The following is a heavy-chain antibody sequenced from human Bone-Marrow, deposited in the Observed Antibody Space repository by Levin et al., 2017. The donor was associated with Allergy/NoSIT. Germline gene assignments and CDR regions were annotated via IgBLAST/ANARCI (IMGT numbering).Heavy chain of an antibody. Sequence: HTGGSLRLSCAASGFIFSNYAMHWVRQAPGKGLEWVAVISYDGSNKYYIDSVKGRFTISRDNSKKTLYLQMNSLRAEDTAVYYCARDRTAFQNYHYYLDVWGRGTTVTVSS. CDR2: ISYDGSNK. D-gene: IGHD5-18*01. V-gene: IGHV3-30-3*01. J-gene: IGHJ6*02. CDR1: GFIFSNYA. CDR3: ARDRTAFQNYHYYLDV.